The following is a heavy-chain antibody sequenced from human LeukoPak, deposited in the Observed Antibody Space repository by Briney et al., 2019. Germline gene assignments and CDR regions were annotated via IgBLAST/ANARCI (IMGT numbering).Heavy chain of an antibody. V-gene: IGHV3-7*01. J-gene: IGHJ4*02. D-gene: IGHD3-22*01. CDR3: AKGDNSGYLDY. CDR2: IKQDGSEK. CDR1: GFTFSSYW. Sequence: GGSLRLSCAASGFTFSSYWMSWVRQAPGKGLEWVANIKQDGSEKYYVDSVKGRFTISRDNAKNSLYLQMNSLRAEDTAVYYCAKGDNSGYLDYWGQGTLVTVSS.